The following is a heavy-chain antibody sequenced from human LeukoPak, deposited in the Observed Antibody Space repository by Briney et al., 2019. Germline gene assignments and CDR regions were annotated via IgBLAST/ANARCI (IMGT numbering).Heavy chain of an antibody. D-gene: IGHD3-22*01. CDR2: ISAY. CDR1: GYTFTSYG. J-gene: IGHJ4*02. Sequence: RASVKVSCKASGYTFTSYGINWVRQAPGHGLDWMGWISAYAQKFQGRVTMTIDTSTGTAYMELRSLRSDDTAVYYCAIRFNYYDSSGYYQGFYFDYWGLGTLVTVSS. V-gene: IGHV1-18*01. CDR3: AIRFNYYDSSGYYQGFYFDY.